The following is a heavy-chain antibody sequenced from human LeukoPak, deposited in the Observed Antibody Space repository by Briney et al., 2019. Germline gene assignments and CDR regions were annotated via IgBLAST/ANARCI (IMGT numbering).Heavy chain of an antibody. V-gene: IGHV4-59*12. J-gene: IGHJ3*02. CDR2: IYYSGST. CDR3: ASKTIVVVVGDAFDI. CDR1: GGSISSYY. Sequence: SETLSLTCTVSGGSISSYYWSWIRQPPGKGLEWIGYIYYSGSTNYNPSLKSRVTISLDTSKNQFSLKLSSVTAADTAVYYCASKTIVVVVGDAFDIWGQGTMVTVFS. D-gene: IGHD2-15*01.